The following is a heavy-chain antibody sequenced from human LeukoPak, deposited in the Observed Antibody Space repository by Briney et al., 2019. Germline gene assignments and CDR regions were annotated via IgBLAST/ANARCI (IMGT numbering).Heavy chain of an antibody. J-gene: IGHJ4*02. V-gene: IGHV3-9*01. Sequence: GGSLRLSCAASGFTFDDYAMHWVRQAPGKGLEWVSGISWNSGSTGYADSVKGRFTISRDNAKNSLYLQMNSLRAEDTALYYCAKDMRRGYSYGPLDYWGQGTLVTVSS. D-gene: IGHD5-18*01. CDR2: ISWNSGST. CDR1: GFTFDDYA. CDR3: AKDMRRGYSYGPLDY.